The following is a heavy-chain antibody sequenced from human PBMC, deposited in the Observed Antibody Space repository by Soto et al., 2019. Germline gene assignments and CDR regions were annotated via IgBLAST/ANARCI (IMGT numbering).Heavy chain of an antibody. CDR2: ISYDGSNK. CDR1: GFTFSSYA. V-gene: IGHV3-30-3*01. CDR3: ARDNKGYCSSTSCYFGWFDP. D-gene: IGHD2-2*01. J-gene: IGHJ5*02. Sequence: LRLSCAASGFTFSSYAMHWVRQAPGKGLEWVAVISYDGSNKYYADSVKGRFTISRDNSKNTLYLQMNSLRAEDTAVYYCARDNKGYCSSTSCYFGWFDPWGQGTLVTVSS.